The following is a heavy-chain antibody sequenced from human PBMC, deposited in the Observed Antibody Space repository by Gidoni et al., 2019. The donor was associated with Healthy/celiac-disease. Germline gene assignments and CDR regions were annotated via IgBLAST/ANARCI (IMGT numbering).Heavy chain of an antibody. CDR2: IYPGDSDT. J-gene: IGHJ5*02. CDR3: ARGISSSWSNWFDP. Sequence: EVQLVQSGAEVKKPGESLKIPGKGSGYSFTCYWNGWVRQMPGKGLEWVGIIYPGDSDTRYSPSFQGQVTISADKSISTAYLQWSSLKASDTAMYYCARGISSSWSNWFDPWGQGTLVTVSS. D-gene: IGHD6-13*01. CDR1: GYSFTCYW. V-gene: IGHV5-51*01.